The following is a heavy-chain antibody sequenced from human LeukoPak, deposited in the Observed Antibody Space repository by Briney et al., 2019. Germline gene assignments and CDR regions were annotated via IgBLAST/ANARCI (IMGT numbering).Heavy chain of an antibody. CDR3: ARGGPYGDYDY. CDR1: GGSFSGYY. V-gene: IGHV4-59*10. J-gene: IGHJ4*02. CDR2: IYTSGST. Sequence: PSETLSLTCAVYGGSFSGYYWSWIRQPVGKGLEWIGRIYTSGSTNYNPSLKSRVTISVDTSKNQFSLKLSSVTAADTAVYYCARGGPYGDYDYWGQGTLVTVSS. D-gene: IGHD4-17*01.